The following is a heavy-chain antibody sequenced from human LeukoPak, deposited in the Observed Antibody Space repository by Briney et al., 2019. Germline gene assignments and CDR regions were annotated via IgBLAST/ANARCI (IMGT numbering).Heavy chain of an antibody. CDR2: FYYSGST. CDR1: SRSLSSICYY. D-gene: IGHD3-22*01. CDR3: ARHGRSDSSGYYYYFDY. J-gene: IGHJ4*02. Sequence: SQTLSLTCTVSSRSLSSICYYWGRIRQPPGKGLEGIGRFYYSGSTYYNPSLKSRVTISVDTSKNQFSLKLSSVTAADTAVYYCARHGRSDSSGYYYYFDYWGQGTLVTVSS. V-gene: IGHV4-39*01.